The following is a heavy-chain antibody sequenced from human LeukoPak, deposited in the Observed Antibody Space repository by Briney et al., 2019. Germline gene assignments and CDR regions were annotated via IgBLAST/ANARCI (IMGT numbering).Heavy chain of an antibody. J-gene: IGHJ4*02. CDR1: GFTFSSYA. CDR3: AKEPRKYSSSWSASGIYYFDY. CDR2: ISGSGSST. Sequence: PGGSLRLSCAASGFTFSSYAMSWVRQAPGKGLEWVSAISGSGSSTYYADSVKGRFTISRDNSKNTLYLQMNSLRAEDTAVYYCAKEPRKYSSSWSASGIYYFDYWGQGTLVTVSS. V-gene: IGHV3-23*01. D-gene: IGHD6-13*01.